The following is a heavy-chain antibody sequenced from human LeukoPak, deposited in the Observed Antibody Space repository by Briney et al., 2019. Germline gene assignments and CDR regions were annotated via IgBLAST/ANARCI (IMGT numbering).Heavy chain of an antibody. CDR1: GFTFDDSA. Sequence: PGGSLRLSCATSGFTFDDSAMHWVRQAPGKDLERVSLISGDGGSTYYADSVKGRFTISRDNSKNSLYLQMNSLRTEDTALYYCAKDIGEQWFFDYWGQGTLVTVSS. D-gene: IGHD3-10*01. J-gene: IGHJ4*02. CDR2: ISGDGGST. CDR3: AKDIGEQWFFDY. V-gene: IGHV3-43*02.